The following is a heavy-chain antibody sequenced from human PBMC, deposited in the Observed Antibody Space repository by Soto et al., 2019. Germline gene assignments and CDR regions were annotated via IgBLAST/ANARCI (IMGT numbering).Heavy chain of an antibody. CDR2: IYYSGST. D-gene: IGHD6-19*01. CDR1: GGSISSGDYY. Sequence: SETLSLTCTVSGGSISSGDYYWGWIRQPPGKGLEWIGYIYYSGSTYYNPSLKSRVTISVDTSKNQFSLKLSSVTAADTAVYYCARVRRYSSGWYFDYWGQGTLVTVSS. J-gene: IGHJ4*02. V-gene: IGHV4-30-4*01. CDR3: ARVRRYSSGWYFDY.